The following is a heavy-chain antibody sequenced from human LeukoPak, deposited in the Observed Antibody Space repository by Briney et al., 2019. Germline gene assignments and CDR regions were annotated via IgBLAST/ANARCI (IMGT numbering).Heavy chain of an antibody. CDR2: INSDGSSI. CDR1: GFTFSSYW. J-gene: IGHJ4*02. CDR3: ARDRSGSYYHPFDY. V-gene: IGHV3-74*01. Sequence: PGGSLRLSCAASGFTFSSYWMHWVRQAPGKGLVWVSRINSDGSSISYADSVKGRFTISRDNAKNTLYLQMNSLRAEDTAVYYCARDRSGSYYHPFDYWGQGTLVTVSS. D-gene: IGHD1-26*01.